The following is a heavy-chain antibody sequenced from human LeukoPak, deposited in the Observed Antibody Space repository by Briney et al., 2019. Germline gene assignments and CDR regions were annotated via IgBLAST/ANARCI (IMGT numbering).Heavy chain of an antibody. D-gene: IGHD3-22*01. Sequence: ASVKVSCKASGYTFTCYYMHWVRQAPGQGLEWMGWINPNSGGTNYAQKFQGRVTMTRDTSICTAYMELSRLRSDDTAVYYCARGLDSSGYYYFYYWGQGTLVTVSS. J-gene: IGHJ4*02. CDR3: ARGLDSSGYYYFYY. V-gene: IGHV1-2*02. CDR1: GYTFTCYY. CDR2: INPNSGGT.